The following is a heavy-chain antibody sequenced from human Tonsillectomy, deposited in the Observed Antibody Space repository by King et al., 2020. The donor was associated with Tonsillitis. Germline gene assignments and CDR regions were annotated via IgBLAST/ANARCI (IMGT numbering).Heavy chain of an antibody. CDR2: ISGSGGST. V-gene: IGHV3-23*04. Sequence: VQLVDSGGGLVQPGGSLRLSCAASGFTFSSYAMNWVRQAPGKGLEWVSAISGSGGSTYYADSVKGRFTISRDNSKNTLYLQMNSLRGEDTAVYYCAKKGVGPYYYGRSGGCDYWGQGTLVTVSS. CDR1: GFTFSSYA. D-gene: IGHD3-22*01. CDR3: AKKGVGPYYYGRSGGCDY. J-gene: IGHJ4*02.